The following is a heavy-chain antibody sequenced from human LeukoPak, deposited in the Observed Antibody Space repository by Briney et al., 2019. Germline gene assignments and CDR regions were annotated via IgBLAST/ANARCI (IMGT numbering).Heavy chain of an antibody. CDR1: GGSISSSSYY. D-gene: IGHD4-17*01. J-gene: IGHJ5*02. Sequence: SETLSLTCTVSGGSISSSSYYWGWIRQPPGKGLEWIGSIYYSGSTYYNPSLKSRVTISVDTSKNQFSLKLSSVTAADTAVYYCARETTMRNWFDPWGQGTLVTVSS. V-gene: IGHV4-39*07. CDR3: ARETTMRNWFDP. CDR2: IYYSGST.